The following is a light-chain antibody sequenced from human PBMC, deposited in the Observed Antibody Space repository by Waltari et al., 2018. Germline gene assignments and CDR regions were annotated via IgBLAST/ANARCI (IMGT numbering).Light chain of an antibody. CDR1: QSISIY. V-gene: IGKV1-39*01. Sequence: DIQMTQSPSSLSASVGDRVTMTCRASQSISIYLNWYQQKPGKAPKLLIYAASTLQSGGPARFSASGSGTDFTLTISSLQPEDFATYYCQQSYSSSIFTLGPGTKVDIK. CDR3: QQSYSSSIFT. J-gene: IGKJ3*01. CDR2: AAS.